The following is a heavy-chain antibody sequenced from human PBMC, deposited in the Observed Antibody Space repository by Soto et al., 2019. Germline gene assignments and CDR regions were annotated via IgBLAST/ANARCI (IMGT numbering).Heavy chain of an antibody. J-gene: IGHJ4*02. CDR3: ASRQSSPYFDY. CDR2: IFYSGST. D-gene: IGHD3-10*01. CDR1: GGSISSGDYY. V-gene: IGHV4-30-4*01. Sequence: QVQLQESGPGLVKPSQTLSLTCTVSGGSISSGDYYWSWIRQPPGKGLEWIGNIFYSGSTYYNPSLKRRVAISLDTAKNQFSLKRSAVTAADTAVYYCASRQSSPYFDYWGQGTLVTVSS.